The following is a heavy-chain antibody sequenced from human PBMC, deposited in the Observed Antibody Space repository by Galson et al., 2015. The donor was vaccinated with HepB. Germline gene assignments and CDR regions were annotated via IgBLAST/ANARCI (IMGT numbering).Heavy chain of an antibody. D-gene: IGHD3-10*01. Sequence: SLRLSCAASGFNFSSDSMSWIRQAPGKGLEWVSYISWRSSTRYYADSVKGRFTISRDNAKNSLYLQMNSLRAEDTAVYYCARDRVYGSGTYYEDFWGQGTLVTVSS. V-gene: IGHV3-48*01. CDR3: ARDRVYGSGTYYEDF. CDR1: GFNFSSDS. J-gene: IGHJ4*02. CDR2: ISWRSSTR.